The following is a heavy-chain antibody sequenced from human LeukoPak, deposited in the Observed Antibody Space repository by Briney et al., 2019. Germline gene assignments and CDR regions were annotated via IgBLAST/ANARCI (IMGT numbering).Heavy chain of an antibody. D-gene: IGHD4-17*01. J-gene: IGHJ3*02. CDR3: ARDSSTTVTGAFDI. CDR2: IWYDGSNK. CDR1: GFTFSRYG. Sequence: GRSLRLSCGASGFTFSRYGMHWVRQAPGKGLEWVAIIWYDGSNKYYAVSVKGRFTISRDNSKNTLYLQMNSLRAEDTAVYYCARDSSTTVTGAFDIWGQGTMVTVSS. V-gene: IGHV3-33*01.